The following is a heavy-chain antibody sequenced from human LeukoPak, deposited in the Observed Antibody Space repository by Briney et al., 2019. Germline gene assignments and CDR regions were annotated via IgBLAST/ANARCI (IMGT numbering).Heavy chain of an antibody. CDR2: IYYSGST. CDR3: ARGGWALPLYSLDV. Sequence: SETLSLTCTVSGGSISSYYWSWIRQPPGKGLGWIGYIYYSGSTNYNPSLKSRVTISVDTSKNQFSLKLSSVTAADTAVYYCARGGWALPLYSLDVWGQGTTVTVSS. D-gene: IGHD5-12*01. J-gene: IGHJ6*02. CDR1: GGSISSYY. V-gene: IGHV4-59*01.